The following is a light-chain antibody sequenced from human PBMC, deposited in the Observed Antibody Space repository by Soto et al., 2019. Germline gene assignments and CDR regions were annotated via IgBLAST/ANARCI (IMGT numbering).Light chain of an antibody. CDR3: SSYTGSSTPVV. V-gene: IGLV2-14*01. CDR2: EVT. CDR1: SSDVGSYNY. J-gene: IGLJ2*01. Sequence: QSALTQPASVSGSPGQSITISCTGTSSDVGSYNYVSWYQQHPGKAPKLMIYEVTNRSSGVSNRFSGSKSGNTASLTISGLQAEDEAHYYCSSYTGSSTPVVFGGGTKLTVL.